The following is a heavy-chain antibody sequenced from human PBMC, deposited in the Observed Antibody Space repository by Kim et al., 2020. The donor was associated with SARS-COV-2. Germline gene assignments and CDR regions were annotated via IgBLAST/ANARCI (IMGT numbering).Heavy chain of an antibody. D-gene: IGHD3-10*01. V-gene: IGHV3-30*18. Sequence: GGSLRLSCAASGFTFSSYGMHWVRQAPGKGLEWVAVISYDGSNKYYADSVKGRFTISRDNSKNTLYLQMNSLRAEDTAVYYCAKDPYGSGSYPLGYWGQG. CDR1: GFTFSSYG. CDR3: AKDPYGSGSYPLGY. J-gene: IGHJ4*02. CDR2: ISYDGSNK.